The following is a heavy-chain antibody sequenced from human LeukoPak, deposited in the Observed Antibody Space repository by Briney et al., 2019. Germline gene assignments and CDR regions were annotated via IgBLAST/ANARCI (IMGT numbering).Heavy chain of an antibody. CDR1: GFTLSSYA. CDR2: ISGSSDTT. V-gene: IGHV3-23*01. D-gene: IGHD3-16*01. J-gene: IGHJ4*02. Sequence: GGSLRLSRAGSGFTLSSYAMSWVRQAPGKGLEWVSVISGSSDTTYYADSVKGRFIISRDNSKNTLYLQMNSLRAEDTAVYCCAKRIGGVNSFDHWGEGTLVTVSS. CDR3: AKRIGGVNSFDH.